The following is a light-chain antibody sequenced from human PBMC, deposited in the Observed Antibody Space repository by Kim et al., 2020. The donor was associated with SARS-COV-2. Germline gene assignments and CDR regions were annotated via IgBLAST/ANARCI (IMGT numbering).Light chain of an antibody. J-gene: IGLJ2*01. Sequence: QSALTQPRSVSGSPGQSVTISCTGTSSDVGGYNYVSWYQQHPGKAPKLMIFDVSQRPSGVPDRFSASKSANTASLTVSGLQAEDEADYYCCSYAGSYTWVFGGGTQLTVL. CDR2: DVS. CDR1: SSDVGGYNY. CDR3: CSYAGSYTWV. V-gene: IGLV2-11*01.